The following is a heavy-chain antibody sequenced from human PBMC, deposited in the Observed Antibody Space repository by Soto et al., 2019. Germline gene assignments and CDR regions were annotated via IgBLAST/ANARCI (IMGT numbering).Heavy chain of an antibody. D-gene: IGHD6-13*01. J-gene: IGHJ4*02. CDR3: ARVAYGSSWNPFDY. Sequence: SETLSLTCTVSGGSLSGYFWSWIRQPPGKGLEWIGYISYSVSTNYNPSLKSRVTISLDASKNQFSLRLGSVTAADTAVYYCARVAYGSSWNPFDYWGQGTLVTVSS. V-gene: IGHV4-59*01. CDR2: ISYSVST. CDR1: GGSLSGYF.